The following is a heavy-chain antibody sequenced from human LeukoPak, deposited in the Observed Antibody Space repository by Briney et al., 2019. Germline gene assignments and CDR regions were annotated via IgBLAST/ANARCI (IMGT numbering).Heavy chain of an antibody. V-gene: IGHV4-39*07. D-gene: IGHD3-22*01. CDR2: IYYSGST. J-gene: IGHJ4*02. CDR1: GGSISSSNYY. Sequence: SETLSLTCSVSGGSISSSNYYWGWIRQPPGKGLEWIGSIYYSGSTYHNPSLKSRVTISVDTSKNQFSLKLSSVTAADTAVYYCARDDRYYYDSSGPGYFDYWGQGTLVTVSS. CDR3: ARDDRYYYDSSGPGYFDY.